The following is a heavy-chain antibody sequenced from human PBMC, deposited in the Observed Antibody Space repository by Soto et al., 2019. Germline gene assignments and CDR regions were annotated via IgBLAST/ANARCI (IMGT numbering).Heavy chain of an antibody. Sequence: ASVKVSCKASGNTFASHGFSWVRQAPGQGLEWMGWISGFNGQTNYALKFKGRVTLTKDTSTSTAYMELRSLRSDDTAVYFCARVDPRGVAVVRDYWGQGTMVTVSS. CDR1: GNTFASHG. J-gene: IGHJ4*02. CDR2: ISGFNGQT. CDR3: ARVDPRGVAVVRDY. V-gene: IGHV1-18*01. D-gene: IGHD3-10*01.